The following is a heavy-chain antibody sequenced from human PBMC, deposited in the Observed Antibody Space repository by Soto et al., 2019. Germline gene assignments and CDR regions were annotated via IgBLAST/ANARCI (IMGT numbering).Heavy chain of an antibody. Sequence: SETLSLTCTVSGGSIRSYYWNWIRQSPGKGLEWIGYIYYTGSTSYNPSLKSRVIVSVDTSKNQFSPKLSAVTAADSAVYYCAREDVEGCPEYWGQGTLVTVSS. J-gene: IGHJ4*02. D-gene: IGHD2-15*01. CDR2: IYYTGST. CDR3: AREDVEGCPEY. V-gene: IGHV4-59*01. CDR1: GGSIRSYY.